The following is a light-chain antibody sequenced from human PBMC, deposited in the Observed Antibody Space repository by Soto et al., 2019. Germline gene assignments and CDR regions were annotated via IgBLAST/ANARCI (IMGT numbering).Light chain of an antibody. J-gene: IGKJ3*01. CDR1: QSVLYNSNNKNY. CDR2: WAS. V-gene: IGKV4-1*01. Sequence: DIVMTQSPDSLAVSLGERATINCKSSQSVLYNSNNKNYLAWYQQKPGQPPKLLIYWASTRESGVPDRFSGSGSGTDFTLTISSLQAEDVAVYYCQQYYSTPFTFGPGTKVIS. CDR3: QQYYSTPFT.